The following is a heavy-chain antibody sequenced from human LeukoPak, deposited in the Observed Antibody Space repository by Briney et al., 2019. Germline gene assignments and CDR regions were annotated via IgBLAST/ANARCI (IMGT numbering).Heavy chain of an antibody. CDR2: ISGSGGST. CDR3: AKDRSIGTYYTFDH. D-gene: IGHD1-26*01. V-gene: IGHV3-23*01. J-gene: IGHJ4*02. Sequence: GGSLRLSCAASGFTFSSYGMSWVRQAPGKGLEWVSAISGSGGSTYYADSVKGRFTVSRDNSNNRLYLQMSGLTAADTAVYYCAKDRSIGTYYTFDHWGRGTLVTVSS. CDR1: GFTFSSYG.